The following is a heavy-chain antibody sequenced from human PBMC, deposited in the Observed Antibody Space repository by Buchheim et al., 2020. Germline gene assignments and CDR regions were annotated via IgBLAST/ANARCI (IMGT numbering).Heavy chain of an antibody. D-gene: IGHD3-9*01. CDR2: INSDGSST. CDR3: ARNGEYYDILTGYYIPGYFDY. CDR1: GSTFSSYW. J-gene: IGHJ4*02. Sequence: EVQLVESGGGLVQPGGSLRLSCAASGSTFSSYWMHWVRQAPGKGLVWVSRINSDGSSTSYADSVKGRFTISRDNAKNTLYLQMNSLRAEDTAVYYCARNGEYYDILTGYYIPGYFDYWGQGTL. V-gene: IGHV3-74*01.